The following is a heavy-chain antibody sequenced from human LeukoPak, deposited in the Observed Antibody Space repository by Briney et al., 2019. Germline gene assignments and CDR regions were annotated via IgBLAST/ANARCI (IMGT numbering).Heavy chain of an antibody. J-gene: IGHJ5*02. CDR1: GFTFSSYA. V-gene: IGHV3-30*18. CDR3: AKAEWFDP. CDR2: ISYDGSNK. Sequence: GASLRLSCVASGFTFSSYAMSWVRQAPGKGLEWVAVISYDGSNKYYADSVKGRFTISRDNSKNTLYLQMNSLRAEDTAVYYCAKAEWFDPWGQGTLVTVSS. D-gene: IGHD1-14*01.